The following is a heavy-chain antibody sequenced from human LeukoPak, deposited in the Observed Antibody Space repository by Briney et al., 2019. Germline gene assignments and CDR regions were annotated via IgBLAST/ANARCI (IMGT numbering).Heavy chain of an antibody. D-gene: IGHD6-19*01. Sequence: GGSLRLSCAASGFTFSSYGMHWVRQAPGKGLEWVAFIRYDGSNKYYADSVKGRFTISRDNSKNTLFLQMNSLRAEDTAVYYCARGPQQWLPLDYWGQGTLVTVSS. CDR2: IRYDGSNK. V-gene: IGHV3-30*02. CDR1: GFTFSSYG. J-gene: IGHJ4*02. CDR3: ARGPQQWLPLDY.